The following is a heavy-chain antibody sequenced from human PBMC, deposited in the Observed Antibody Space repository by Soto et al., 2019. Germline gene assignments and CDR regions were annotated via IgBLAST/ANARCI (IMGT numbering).Heavy chain of an antibody. CDR1: GFTFSTYA. CDR2: VSASGLNT. CDR3: AKERPRRTSGYFGDY. J-gene: IGHJ4*02. D-gene: IGHD5-18*01. V-gene: IGHV3-23*01. Sequence: EVQLLESGGKLVQPGGSLTLSCAASGFTFSTYAMAWVRQAPGQGLEWVSGVSASGLNTDYADPVKGRFYISRDNSKNTVSLHMNSLRAEDTALYYCAKERPRRTSGYFGDYWGQGTPVTVSS.